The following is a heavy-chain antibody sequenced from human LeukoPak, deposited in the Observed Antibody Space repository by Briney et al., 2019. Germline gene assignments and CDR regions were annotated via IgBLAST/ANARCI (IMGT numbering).Heavy chain of an antibody. CDR2: ITHDGSIE. Sequence: GRSLRLSCAASGFNFRSFAMHWVRQAPGKGPEWVAVITHDGSIEYYADSVKGRFSISRDNSKNTLSLEMNSLRAEDTAVYYCAKDLSFSTLVFDCWGQGTLVTVSS. CDR3: AKDLSFSTLVFDC. V-gene: IGHV3-30*18. D-gene: IGHD3-3*02. CDR1: GFNFRSFA. J-gene: IGHJ4*02.